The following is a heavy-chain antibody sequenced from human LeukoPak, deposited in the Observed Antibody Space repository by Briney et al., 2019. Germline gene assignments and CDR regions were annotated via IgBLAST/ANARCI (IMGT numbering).Heavy chain of an antibody. V-gene: IGHV4-59*08. J-gene: IGHJ4*02. CDR3: ASGERGYSYGPLDY. CDR1: GGSISSYY. D-gene: IGHD5-18*01. CDR2: IFYAGST. Sequence: ETLSLTCTVSGGSISSYYWSWIRQPPGKGLEWIGYIFYAGSTTYNPSLKSRVTLSVDTSKNQFSLKLNSVTAADTAVYYCASGERGYSYGPLDYWRKGTMV.